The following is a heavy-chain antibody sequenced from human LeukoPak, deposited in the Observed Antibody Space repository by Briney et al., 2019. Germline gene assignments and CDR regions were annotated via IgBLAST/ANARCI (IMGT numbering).Heavy chain of an antibody. CDR3: AAGGYSYSYWGYYYYGMDV. D-gene: IGHD5-18*01. CDR2: IYYSGST. CDR1: GGSISSYY. V-gene: IGHV4-59*01. J-gene: IGHJ6*02. Sequence: SETLSLTCTVSGGSISSYYWSWIRQPPGKGLEWIGYIYYSGSTNYNPSLKSRVTISVDTSKNQFSLKLSSVTAADTAVYYCAAGGYSYSYWGYYYYGMDVWGQGTTVTVSS.